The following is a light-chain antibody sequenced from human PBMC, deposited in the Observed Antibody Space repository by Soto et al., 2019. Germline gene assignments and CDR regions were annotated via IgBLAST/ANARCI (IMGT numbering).Light chain of an antibody. CDR2: GAS. J-gene: IGKJ1*01. Sequence: EIGLTQSPGTLSLSPGERATLSCRASQSVSSSYLAWYQQKPGQAPRLLIYGASSRATGIPDRFSGSGSGTDFTLTISRLEPEDFAVYYCQQYGSSRTFGQGTKVDSK. CDR3: QQYGSSRT. CDR1: QSVSSSY. V-gene: IGKV3-20*01.